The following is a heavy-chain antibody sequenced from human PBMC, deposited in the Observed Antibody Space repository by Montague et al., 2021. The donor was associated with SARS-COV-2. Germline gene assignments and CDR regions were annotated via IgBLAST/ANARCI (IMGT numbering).Heavy chain of an antibody. Sequence: ETLSLTCSVSSGSIISSGYYWGWIRQPPRKELEWIGNIYYSGTTYYNPSLQSRGTISVDTSKNHLSLRLSSVTAADTAVYFCARGMIRGVTTPFDYWGQGSQVTVSS. V-gene: IGHV4-39*02. CDR3: ARGMIRGVTTPFDY. D-gene: IGHD3-10*01. J-gene: IGHJ4*02. CDR2: IYYSGTT. CDR1: SGSIISSGYY.